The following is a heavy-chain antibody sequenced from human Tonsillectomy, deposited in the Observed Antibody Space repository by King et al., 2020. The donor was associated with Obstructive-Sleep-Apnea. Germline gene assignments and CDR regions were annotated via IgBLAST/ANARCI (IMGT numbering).Heavy chain of an antibody. CDR3: AKEGGGSGVYWVDS. J-gene: IGHJ5*01. V-gene: IGHV3-23*04. Sequence: VQLVESGGGLVQPGGSLRLSCAASGLTVDSYAMSWVRNDTWKGLEWVSAINSRGTTLFAESGKGRFTISRDNSKYTVDLQVNSLRAEDTAFYYCAKEGGGSGVYWVDSWGQGTLVTVSS. CDR1: GLTVDSYA. D-gene: IGHD3-10*01. CDR2: INSRGTT.